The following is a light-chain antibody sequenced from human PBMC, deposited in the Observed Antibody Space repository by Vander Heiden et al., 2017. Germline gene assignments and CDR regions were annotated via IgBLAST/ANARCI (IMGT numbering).Light chain of an antibody. CDR1: QSGLHTSDKKNY. CDR3: QQYDSTPPYT. Sequence: DILMTQSPDSLSLSLGERAPINSKSGQSGLHTSDKKNYLCWYQQKPGQAPKLLISWASTRESGVPERLSGSGYGTDFNLIISNRQAEDVAVYYCQQYDSTPPYTFGQGTKLEIK. V-gene: IGKV4-1*01. CDR2: WAS. J-gene: IGKJ2*01.